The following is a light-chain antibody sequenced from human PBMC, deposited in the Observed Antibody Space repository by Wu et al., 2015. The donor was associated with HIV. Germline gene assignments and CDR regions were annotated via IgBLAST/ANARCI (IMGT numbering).Light chain of an antibody. V-gene: IGKV3-11*01. Sequence: EIVLTQSPATLSLSPGESATLSCRASQSVNSFLLWYQHKPGQAPRLLIYDASNRATGIPARFSGSGSGTDFSLTIDGLEPEDFALYFCQQYRGSPITFGQGTRLEI. CDR3: QQYRGSPIT. CDR2: DAS. CDR1: QSVNSF. J-gene: IGKJ5*01.